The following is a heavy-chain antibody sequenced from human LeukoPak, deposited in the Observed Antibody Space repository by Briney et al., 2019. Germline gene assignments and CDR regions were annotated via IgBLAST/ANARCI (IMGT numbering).Heavy chain of an antibody. CDR3: ARAWATDYFDY. CDR1: GGSISSYY. J-gene: IGHJ4*02. V-gene: IGHV4-59*01. Sequence: SETLSLTCTVSGGSISSYYWSWIRQPPGKGLEWIGYMYCSGTINYNPSLKSRVTISVDTSKNQFSLKLSSVTAADTAMYYCARAWATDYFDYWGQGTLVTVSS. CDR2: MYCSGTI.